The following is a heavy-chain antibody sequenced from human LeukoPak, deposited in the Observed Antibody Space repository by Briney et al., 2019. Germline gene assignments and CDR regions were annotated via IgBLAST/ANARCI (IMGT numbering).Heavy chain of an antibody. Sequence: GGTLRLSCAASGFSFSTYDMSWVRQAPGKGLEWVSGLSRSGAGTYYADSVKGRFTISRDNAKNSLYLQMNSLRAEDTAVYYCARPVGIAAAVDAFDIWGQGTMVTVSS. CDR1: GFSFSTYD. J-gene: IGHJ3*02. CDR3: ARPVGIAAAVDAFDI. CDR2: LSRSGAGT. D-gene: IGHD6-13*01. V-gene: IGHV3-23*01.